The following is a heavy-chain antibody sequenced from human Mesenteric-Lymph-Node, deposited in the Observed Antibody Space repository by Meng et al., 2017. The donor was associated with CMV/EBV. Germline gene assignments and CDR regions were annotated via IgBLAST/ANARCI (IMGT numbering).Heavy chain of an antibody. V-gene: IGHV4-59*01. CDR1: GGSISSYY. CDR2: IYYSGST. J-gene: IGHJ4*02. Sequence: GSLRLSCTVSGGSISSYYWSWIRQPPGKGLEGIGYIYYSGSTNYNPSLKSRVTISVDTSKNQFSLKLSSVTAADTAVYYCARGGNDFRTGFYDYWGQGTLVTVSS. CDR3: ARGGNDFRTGFYDY. D-gene: IGHD3/OR15-3a*01.